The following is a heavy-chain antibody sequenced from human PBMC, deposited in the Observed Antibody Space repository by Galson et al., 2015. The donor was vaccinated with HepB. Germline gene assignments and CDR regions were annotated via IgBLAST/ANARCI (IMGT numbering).Heavy chain of an antibody. J-gene: IGHJ4*02. V-gene: IGHV3-64D*06. CDR1: GFTFSSYA. D-gene: IGHD6-13*01. CDR2: ISSNGGST. Sequence: SLRLSCAASGFTFSSYAMHWVRQAPGKGLEYVSAISSNGGSTYYADSVKGRFTISRDNSKNTLYLQMSSLRAEDTAVYYCVKDPRKAAAGTGEFDYWGQGTLVTVSS. CDR3: VKDPRKAAAGTGEFDY.